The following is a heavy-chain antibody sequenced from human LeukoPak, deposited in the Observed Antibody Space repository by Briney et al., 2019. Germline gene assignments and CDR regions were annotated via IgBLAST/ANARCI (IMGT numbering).Heavy chain of an antibody. CDR3: AKEQWFGRGSYGMDV. D-gene: IGHD1-26*01. CDR2: ISYDGSNK. V-gene: IGHV3-30*18. CDR1: GFTFSSYG. J-gene: IGHJ6*02. Sequence: GGSLRLSCAASGFTFSSYGVHWVRQAPGKGLEWVAVISYDGSNKYYADSVKGRFTISRDNSKNTLYLQMNSLRAEDTAVYYCAKEQWFGRGSYGMDVWGQGTTVTVSS.